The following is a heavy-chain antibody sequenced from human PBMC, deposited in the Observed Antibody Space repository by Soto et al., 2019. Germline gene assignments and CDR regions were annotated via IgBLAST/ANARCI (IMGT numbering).Heavy chain of an antibody. CDR1: GGSISSYY. Sequence: QVQLQESGPGLVKPSETLSLTCTVSGGSISSYYWSWIRQPPGKGLEWIGYIYYSGSTNYNPSLKSRVTRSVDTSKNQFSLKLSSVTAADTAVYYCARRTRDYVGYFDYWGQGTLVTVSS. D-gene: IGHD4-17*01. J-gene: IGHJ4*02. V-gene: IGHV4-59*01. CDR2: IYYSGST. CDR3: ARRTRDYVGYFDY.